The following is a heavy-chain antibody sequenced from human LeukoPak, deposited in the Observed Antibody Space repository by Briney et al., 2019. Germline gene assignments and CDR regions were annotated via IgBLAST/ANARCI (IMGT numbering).Heavy chain of an antibody. CDR3: ARCSYSGGSCPDY. J-gene: IGHJ4*02. V-gene: IGHV3-74*01. CDR1: GFTFSSYW. D-gene: IGHD2-15*01. CDR2: INTDGSSP. Sequence: PGGTLRLSCAASGFTFSSYWMHWVRQAPGKGLVWLSRINTDGSSPGYADSVKGRFTISRDNAKNPLYLQVNSLRAEDTAVYYCARCSYSGGSCPDYWGQGTLVTVSS.